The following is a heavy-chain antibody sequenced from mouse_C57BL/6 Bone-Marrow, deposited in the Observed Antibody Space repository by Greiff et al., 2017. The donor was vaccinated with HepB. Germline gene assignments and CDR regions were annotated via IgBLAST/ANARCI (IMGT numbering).Heavy chain of an antibody. V-gene: IGHV5-15*01. D-gene: IGHD3-3*01. CDR2: ISNLAYSI. Sequence: DVQLVESGGGLVQPGGSLKLSCAASGFTFSDYGMAWVRQAPRKGPEWVAFISNLAYSIYYADTVTGRFTISRENAKNTLYLEMSSLRSEDTAMYYCARHRAGKGLDYWGQGTTLTVSS. J-gene: IGHJ2*01. CDR1: GFTFSDYG. CDR3: ARHRAGKGLDY.